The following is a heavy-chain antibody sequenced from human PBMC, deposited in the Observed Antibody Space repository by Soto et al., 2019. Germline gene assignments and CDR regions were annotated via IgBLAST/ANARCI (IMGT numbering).Heavy chain of an antibody. CDR1: GDTFSSFW. D-gene: IGHD3-22*01. V-gene: IGHV5-51*01. CDR2: INLDDSDT. CDR3: AKSDYFHTSGSLYGLDV. J-gene: IGHJ6*02. Sequence: GESLKISCKASGDTFSSFWIAWVRQVPEKGLEWMGTINLDDSDTTYSPSFQGQVTISADKSLNTAYLQWNSLKASDTAIFFCAKSDYFHTSGSLYGLDVWGQGTTVTVSS.